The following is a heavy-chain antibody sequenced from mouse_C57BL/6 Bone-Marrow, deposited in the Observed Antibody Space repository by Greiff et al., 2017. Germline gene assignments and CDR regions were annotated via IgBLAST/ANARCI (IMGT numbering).Heavy chain of an antibody. J-gene: IGHJ4*01. D-gene: IGHD1-1*01. CDR2: IHPNSGST. V-gene: IGHV1-64*01. CDR1: GYTFTSYW. Sequence: VKLQQPGAELVKPGASVKLSCKASGYTFTSYWMHWVKQRPGQGLEWIGMIHPNSGSTNYNEKFKSKATLTVDKSSSTAYMQLSSLTSEDSAVYYCAREHYGPYAMDYWGQGTSVTVSS. CDR3: AREHYGPYAMDY.